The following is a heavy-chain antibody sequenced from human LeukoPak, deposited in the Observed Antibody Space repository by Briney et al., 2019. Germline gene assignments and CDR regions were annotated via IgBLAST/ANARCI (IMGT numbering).Heavy chain of an antibody. J-gene: IGHJ3*02. CDR3: VRDQGAFDM. Sequence: GGSLRLSCVGSGITLSSYWMSWVRQATGKGLEWVGNIKQDASEKYFVDSLRGRFTISRDNAKNSLFLQMNSLRADDTAVYYCVRDQGAFDMWGHGTMVTVSS. CDR2: IKQDASEK. CDR1: GITLSSYW. V-gene: IGHV3-7*05.